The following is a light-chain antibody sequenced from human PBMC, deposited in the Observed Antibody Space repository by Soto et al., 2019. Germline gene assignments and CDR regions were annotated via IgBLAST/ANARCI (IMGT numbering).Light chain of an antibody. J-gene: IGLJ1*01. CDR3: QSYDTGLSEV. V-gene: IGLV1-40*01. CDR1: SSNIGAGYD. Sequence: QSVLTQPPSVSGAPGQRLTISCTGSSSNIGAGYDVHWYQQLPGTAPKLLIYANINRPSGVPDRFSGSKSGTSASLAITGLQAEDEADYYCQSYDTGLSEVFGTGTKVTVL. CDR2: ANI.